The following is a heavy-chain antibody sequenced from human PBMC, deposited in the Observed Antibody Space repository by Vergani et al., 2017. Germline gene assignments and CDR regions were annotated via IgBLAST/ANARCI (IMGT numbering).Heavy chain of an antibody. J-gene: IGHJ4*02. Sequence: QVQLVESGGGVVQPGRSLRLSCAASGFTFSSYAMHWVRQAPGKGLEWVAVISYDGSNKYYADSVKGRFTISRDNSKNTLYLQMNSLRAEDTAVYYCARASVNWNYFDYWGQGTLVTVSS. CDR3: ARASVNWNYFDY. CDR2: ISYDGSNK. CDR1: GFTFSSYA. V-gene: IGHV3-30*04. D-gene: IGHD1-20*01.